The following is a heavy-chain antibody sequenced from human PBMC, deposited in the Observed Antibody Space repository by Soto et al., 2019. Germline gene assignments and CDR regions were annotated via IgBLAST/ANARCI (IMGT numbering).Heavy chain of an antibody. V-gene: IGHV1-18*01. CDR1: GYTFTSYG. CDR3: ATSGDASGWARGHQEVDY. CDR2: ISAYNGNT. D-gene: IGHD6-19*01. Sequence: QVQLVQSGAEVKKPGASVKVSCKASGYTFTSYGISWVRQAPGQGLEWMGWISAYNGNTNYAQKLQSRVTMTTDTSTSTAYMELRSLGSDDTAVYYCATSGDASGWARGHQEVDYWGQGTLVTVSS. J-gene: IGHJ4*02.